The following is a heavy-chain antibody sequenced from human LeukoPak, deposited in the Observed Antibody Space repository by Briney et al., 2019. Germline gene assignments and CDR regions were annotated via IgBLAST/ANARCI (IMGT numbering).Heavy chain of an antibody. D-gene: IGHD2-8*01. J-gene: IGHJ2*01. Sequence: SETLSLTCTVSGGSISSSSYYWGWIRQPPGKGLEWIGYIYYSGSTNYNPSLKSRVTISVDTSKNQFSLKLSSVTAADTAVYYCAGEVVDIVLMVYSKPPRDPDWYFDLWGRGTLVTVSS. CDR3: AGEVVDIVLMVYSKPPRDPDWYFDL. CDR2: IYYSGST. V-gene: IGHV4-61*01. CDR1: GGSISSSSYY.